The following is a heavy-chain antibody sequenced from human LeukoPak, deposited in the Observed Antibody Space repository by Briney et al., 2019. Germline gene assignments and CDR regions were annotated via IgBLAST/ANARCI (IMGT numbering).Heavy chain of an antibody. V-gene: IGHV3-74*01. D-gene: IGHD3-9*01. J-gene: IGHJ5*02. Sequence: GGSLRLSCAASGFIFSGYWMHWVRQAPGKGLVWLSRIKNDGSITSYADSVKGRFTISRDNAKNTLYLQMNSLRAEDTAVYYCVNFKSPGYFDWFEPFDPWGQGTLVTVSS. CDR1: GFIFSGYW. CDR3: VNFKSPGYFDWFEPFDP. CDR2: IKNDGSIT.